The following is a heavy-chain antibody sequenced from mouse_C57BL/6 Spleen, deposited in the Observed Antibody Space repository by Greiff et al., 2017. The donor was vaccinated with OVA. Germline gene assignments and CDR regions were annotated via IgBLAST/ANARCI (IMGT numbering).Heavy chain of an antibody. CDR1: GFTFSDYY. Sequence: EVQLVESEGGLVQPGSSMKLSCTASGFTFSDYYMAWVRQVPEKGLEWVANINYDGSSTYYLDSLKSRFIISRDNAKNILYLQMSSLKYEDTATYYCARETYGTYAMDYWGQGTSVTVSS. J-gene: IGHJ4*01. CDR3: ARETYGTYAMDY. V-gene: IGHV5-16*01. D-gene: IGHD2-10*02. CDR2: INYDGSST.